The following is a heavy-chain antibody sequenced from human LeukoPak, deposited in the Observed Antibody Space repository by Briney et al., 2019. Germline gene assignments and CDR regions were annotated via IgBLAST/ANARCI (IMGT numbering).Heavy chain of an antibody. CDR1: GFTFNNYG. CDR2: IRYDGSDK. D-gene: IGHD3-3*01. CDR3: AKDRGRYGFWSGCDY. V-gene: IGHV3-30*02. Sequence: GRSLRISCAASGFTFNNYGIRWVRQAPCTGPEWVAFIRYDGSDKYYADSVKGRFTISRDSSKNTLSLQMNSLRAEDTAVYYCAKDRGRYGFWSGCDYWGQGTLVTVSS. J-gene: IGHJ4*02.